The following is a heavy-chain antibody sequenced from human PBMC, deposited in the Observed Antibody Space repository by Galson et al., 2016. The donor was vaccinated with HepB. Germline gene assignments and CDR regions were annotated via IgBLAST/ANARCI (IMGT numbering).Heavy chain of an antibody. CDR2: ISARGDYT. Sequence: SLRLSCAASGFIFSDYYMIWVRQAPGKGLEWLSYISARGDYTNYADSVKGRFTISRDNAKKSLYLQMNSLTVEDTALYYCAREGAGYSSDWYFDYWGQGALVTVSS. V-gene: IGHV3-11*06. CDR1: GFIFSDYY. J-gene: IGHJ4*02. CDR3: AREGAGYSSDWYFDY. D-gene: IGHD6-25*01.